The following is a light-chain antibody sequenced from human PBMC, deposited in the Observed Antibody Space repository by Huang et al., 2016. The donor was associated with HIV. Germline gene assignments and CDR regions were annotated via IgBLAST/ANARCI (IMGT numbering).Light chain of an antibody. Sequence: DVVMTPSPLSLPVTLGQPASISCRSSQSLVHSDGNTYLNWFQQRPGQSPRRLIYKVSTRDSGVPDRFSGSGSGTDFTLKISRVEAEDVGVYYCMQGTHWPPTFGGGTKVEIK. V-gene: IGKV2-30*02. J-gene: IGKJ4*01. CDR2: KVS. CDR3: MQGTHWPPT. CDR1: QSLVHSDGNTY.